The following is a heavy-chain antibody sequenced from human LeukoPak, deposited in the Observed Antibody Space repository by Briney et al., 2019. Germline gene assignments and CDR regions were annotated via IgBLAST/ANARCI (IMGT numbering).Heavy chain of an antibody. CDR3: ARGNNWFDP. CDR1: GGSISSSSYY. Sequence: SETLSLTCTVSGGSISSSSYYWGWIRQPPGKGLEWIGSIYYSGSTYYNPSLKSRVTISVDTSKNQFSLKLSSVTAADTAVYYCARGNNWFDPWGQGTLVTVSS. J-gene: IGHJ5*02. CDR2: IYYSGST. V-gene: IGHV4-39*01.